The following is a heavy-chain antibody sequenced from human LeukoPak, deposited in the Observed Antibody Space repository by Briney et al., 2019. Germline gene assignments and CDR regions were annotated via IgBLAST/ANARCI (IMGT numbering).Heavy chain of an antibody. D-gene: IGHD3-9*01. V-gene: IGHV4-59*08. Sequence: SETLSLTCTVSGGSISSYYWSWIRQPPGKGLEWIGYIYYSGSTNYNPSLKSRVTISVDTSKNQFSLKLSSVTAADTAVYYCARRIEAHYDILTGYSGNYFDYWGQGTLVTVSS. J-gene: IGHJ4*02. CDR1: GGSISSYY. CDR2: IYYSGST. CDR3: ARRIEAHYDILTGYSGNYFDY.